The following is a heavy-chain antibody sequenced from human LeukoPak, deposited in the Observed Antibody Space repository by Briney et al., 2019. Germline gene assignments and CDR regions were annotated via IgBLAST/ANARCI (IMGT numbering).Heavy chain of an antibody. CDR2: ISSSSSYI. Sequence: GGSLRLSCAASGFTFSSYSMNWVRQAPGKGLEWVSSISSSSSYIYYADSVKGRFTISRDNAKNSLYLQMNSLRAEDTAVYYCARVRQFDIGYDSRAPNWLDLWVKANTVTVSS. D-gene: IGHD5-12*01. V-gene: IGHV3-21*01. J-gene: IGHJ6*04. CDR3: ARVRQFDIGYDSRAPNWLDL. CDR1: GFTFSSYS.